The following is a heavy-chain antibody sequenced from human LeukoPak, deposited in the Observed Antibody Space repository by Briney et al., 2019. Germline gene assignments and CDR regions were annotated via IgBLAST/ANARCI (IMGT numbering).Heavy chain of an antibody. CDR2: ISGSGGST. Sequence: PGGSLRLSCAASGFTFTSYAMSWVRQAPGKGLEWVSAISGSGGSTYFADSVKGRFTISRDNSKNTLYLQMNSLRAEDTAVYYCARDYGGNSGDFDYWGQGTLVTVSS. CDR3: ARDYGGNSGDFDY. D-gene: IGHD4-23*01. J-gene: IGHJ4*02. V-gene: IGHV3-23*01. CDR1: GFTFTSYA.